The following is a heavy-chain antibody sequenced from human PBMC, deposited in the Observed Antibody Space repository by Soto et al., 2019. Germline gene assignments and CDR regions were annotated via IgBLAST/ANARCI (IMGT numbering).Heavy chain of an antibody. J-gene: IGHJ3*02. CDR2: MNPNSGNT. D-gene: IGHD1-26*01. V-gene: IGHV1-8*01. CDR1: GYTFTSYD. CDR3: ARWGGATSLNGVDAFDI. Sequence: QVQLVQSGAEVKKPGASVKVSCKASGYTFTSYDINWVRQATGQGLEWMGWMNPNSGNTGYAQKFQGRVTMTRNTSISTDYMELSSLRSEDTAGYYCARWGGATSLNGVDAFDIWGQGTMVTVSS.